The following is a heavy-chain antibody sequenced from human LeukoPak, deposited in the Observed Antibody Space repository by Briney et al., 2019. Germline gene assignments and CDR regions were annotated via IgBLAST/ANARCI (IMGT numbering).Heavy chain of an antibody. D-gene: IGHD4-17*01. J-gene: IGHJ4*02. CDR1: GGSISSYY. Sequence: SETLSLTCTVSGGSISSYYWSWIRQPPGKGLEWIGYIYYSGSTNYNPSLKSRVTISVDTSKNQFSLKLSSVTAADTAVYYCARERTDGAVTKYYFDYWGQGTLVSVSS. V-gene: IGHV4-59*01. CDR2: IYYSGST. CDR3: ARERTDGAVTKYYFDY.